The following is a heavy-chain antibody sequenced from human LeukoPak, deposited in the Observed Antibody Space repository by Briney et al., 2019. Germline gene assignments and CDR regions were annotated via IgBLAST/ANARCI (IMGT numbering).Heavy chain of an antibody. CDR3: AKRRSESGSYPFDY. CDR1: GFTFSSYA. V-gene: IGHV3-23*01. D-gene: IGHD1-26*01. CDR2: ISGSGGST. Sequence: TGGSLRLSCAASGFTFSSYAMSWVRQAPGKGLEWVSAISGSGGSTYYADSVKGRFTISRDNSKNTLYLQMNSLRAEDTAVYYCAKRRSESGSYPFDYWGQGTLVTVSS. J-gene: IGHJ4*02.